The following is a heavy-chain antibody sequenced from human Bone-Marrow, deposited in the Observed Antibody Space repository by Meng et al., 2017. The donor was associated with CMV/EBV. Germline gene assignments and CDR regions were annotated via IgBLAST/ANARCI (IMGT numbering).Heavy chain of an antibody. CDR1: GGSISSYY. V-gene: IGHV4-59*01. J-gene: IGHJ4*02. CDR3: ARDEGGYIDY. CDR2: IYYSGST. Sequence: GSLRLSCTVSGGSISSYYWSWIRQPPGKGLEWIGYIYYSGSTNYNPSLKSRVTISVDTSKTQFSLKLSSVTAADTAVYYCARDEGGYIDYWGQGTLVTVS.